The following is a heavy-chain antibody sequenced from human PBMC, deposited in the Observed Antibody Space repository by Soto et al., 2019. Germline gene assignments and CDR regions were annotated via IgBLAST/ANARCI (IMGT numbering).Heavy chain of an antibody. J-gene: IGHJ4*02. D-gene: IGHD5-18*01. V-gene: IGHV3-33*01. CDR1: GFTFSSYG. CDR3: AGDQGRGYNYGFDY. Sequence: QVQLVESGGGVVQPGRSLRLSCAASGFTFSSYGMHWVRQAPGKGLEWVAVIWYDGSNKYYADSVKGRFTISRDNSKNTLYLQMNSLRAEDTAVYYCAGDQGRGYNYGFDYWGQRTLVTVSS. CDR2: IWYDGSNK.